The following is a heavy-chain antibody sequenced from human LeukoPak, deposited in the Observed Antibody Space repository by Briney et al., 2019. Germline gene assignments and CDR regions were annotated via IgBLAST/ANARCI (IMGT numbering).Heavy chain of an antibody. D-gene: IGHD3-22*01. Sequence: SETLSLTCAVSGYSISSGYYWGWIRQPPGKGLEWIGSIYHSGSTYYNPSLKSRVTISVDTSKNQLSLKLSSVTAADTAVYYCARHLRGGDSSPIDYWGQGTLVTVSS. CDR1: GYSISSGYY. V-gene: IGHV4-38-2*01. CDR3: ARHLRGGDSSPIDY. CDR2: IYHSGST. J-gene: IGHJ4*02.